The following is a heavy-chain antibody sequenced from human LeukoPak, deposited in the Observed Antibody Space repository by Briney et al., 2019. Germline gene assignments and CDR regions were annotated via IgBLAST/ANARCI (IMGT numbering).Heavy chain of an antibody. J-gene: IGHJ5*02. CDR3: APAGHSRLNPEYNWFDP. CDR2: MNPIIGNT. Sequence: GASVKVSCKASGYSFRSYDINWVRQATGQGLECIGWMNPIIGNTGYAQKFQGRVTITRDTSISTSFMGLSSLRSEDTAVYYCAPAGHSRLNPEYNWFDPWGQGTLVTVSS. CDR1: GYSFRSYD. V-gene: IGHV1-8*01. D-gene: IGHD6-13*01.